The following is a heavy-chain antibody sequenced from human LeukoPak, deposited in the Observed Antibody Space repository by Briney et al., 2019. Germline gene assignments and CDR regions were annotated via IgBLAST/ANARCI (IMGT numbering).Heavy chain of an antibody. D-gene: IGHD3-22*01. CDR1: GGSISSYY. J-gene: IGHJ3*02. Sequence: SETLSLTCTVSGGSISSYYWSWIRQPPGKGLEWIGYIYYSGSTNYNPSLKSRVTISVDTSKNQFSLKLSSVTAADTAVYYCARDAIGYDAFDIWGQGTMVTVSS. CDR2: IYYSGST. V-gene: IGHV4-59*12. CDR3: ARDAIGYDAFDI.